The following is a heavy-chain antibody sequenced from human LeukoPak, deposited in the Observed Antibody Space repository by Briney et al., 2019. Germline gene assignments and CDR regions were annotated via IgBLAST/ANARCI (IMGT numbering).Heavy chain of an antibody. J-gene: IGHJ4*02. CDR3: ARGGSSYNDEHEEFDY. Sequence: ASVKVSCKASGYTFTSYYMHWVRQAPGQGLEWMGIINPSGGSTSYAQKFQGRVTMTRDTSTSTVYMELSSLRSEDTAVYYCARGGSSYNDEHEEFDYWGQGTVVTVSS. D-gene: IGHD3-22*01. V-gene: IGHV1-46*01. CDR1: GYTFTSYY. CDR2: INPSGGST.